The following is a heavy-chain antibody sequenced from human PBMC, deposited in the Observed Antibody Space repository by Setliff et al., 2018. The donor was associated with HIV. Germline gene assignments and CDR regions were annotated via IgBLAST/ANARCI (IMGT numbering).Heavy chain of an antibody. Sequence: PSETLSLTCTVSGGSINSGSYYWNWIRQPAGKGLEWIGHIYASGSTNYNPSLKSRVTISVDTSKSQFSLKLSSLTAADTAVYYCARGRTQWPNYNYFDPWGLGTLVTVS. CDR2: IYASGST. CDR1: GGSINSGSYY. D-gene: IGHD6-19*01. V-gene: IGHV4-61*09. J-gene: IGHJ5*02. CDR3: ARGRTQWPNYNYFDP.